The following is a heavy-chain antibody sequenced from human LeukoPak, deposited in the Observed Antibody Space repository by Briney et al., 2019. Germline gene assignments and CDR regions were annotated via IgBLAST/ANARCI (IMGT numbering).Heavy chain of an antibody. Sequence: RPGGSLRLSCAASGFTSSSYAMHWARHTPGKGREWEAVISYDGSNKYYADSVKGRFTISRDNSKNTLYLQMNSLSAEDTAVYYCARDRQQQLSAFDIWGQGTMATVSS. CDR2: ISYDGSNK. D-gene: IGHD6-13*01. CDR3: ARDRQQQLSAFDI. J-gene: IGHJ3*02. V-gene: IGHV3-30-3*01. CDR1: GFTSSSYA.